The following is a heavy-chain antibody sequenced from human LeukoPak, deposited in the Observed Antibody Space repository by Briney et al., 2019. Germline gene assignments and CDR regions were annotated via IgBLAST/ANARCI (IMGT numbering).Heavy chain of an antibody. CDR3: ARGQWELRAFDY. CDR2: IIPIFGTA. CDR1: GGTFSSYA. Sequence: SVKVSCKASGGTFSSYAISWVRQAPGQGLEWMGGIIPIFGTANYAQKFQGRVTITADESTSTAYMELSSLRSEDTAVYCCARGQWELRAFDYWGQGTLVTVSS. J-gene: IGHJ4*02. V-gene: IGHV1-69*13. D-gene: IGHD1-26*01.